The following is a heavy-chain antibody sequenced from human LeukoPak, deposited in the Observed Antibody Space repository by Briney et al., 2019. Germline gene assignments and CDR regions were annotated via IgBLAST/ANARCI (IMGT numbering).Heavy chain of an antibody. D-gene: IGHD3-10*01. CDR2: IYYSGST. V-gene: IGHV4-31*03. J-gene: IGHJ6*02. CDR3: ARQGVTMVRGVIIYYHGMDV. Sequence: SETLSLTCTVSGGSISSGGYYWSWLRQHPGKGLEWIGYIYYSGSTYYNPSLKSRVTISVDTSKNQFSQKLSSVTAADTAVYYCARQGVTMVRGVIIYYHGMDVWGQGTTVTVSS. CDR1: GGSISSGGYY.